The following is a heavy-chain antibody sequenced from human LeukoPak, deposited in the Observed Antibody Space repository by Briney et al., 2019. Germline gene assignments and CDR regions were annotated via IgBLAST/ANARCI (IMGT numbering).Heavy chain of an antibody. CDR1: GYTFTSYD. CDR3: ARGGRDYYYYYYMDV. CDR2: MNPNSGNT. J-gene: IGHJ6*03. Sequence: ASVKVSCKASGYTFTSYDINWVRQATGQGLEWMGWMNPNSGNTGYARKFQGRVTMTRNTSISTAYMELSSLRSEDTAVYYCARGGRDYYYYYYMDVWGKGTTVTVSS. V-gene: IGHV1-8*01.